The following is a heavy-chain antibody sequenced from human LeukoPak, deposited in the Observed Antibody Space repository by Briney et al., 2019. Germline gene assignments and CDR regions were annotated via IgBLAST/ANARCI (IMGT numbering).Heavy chain of an antibody. CDR1: GFTVSHNY. D-gene: IGHD3-22*01. CDR3: ARDRHYYDTSGDRSYFFDY. V-gene: IGHV3-53*01. Sequence: GGSLRLSCAASGFTVSHNYVSWVRQAPGKGLEWVSIIYNDGSSYYADSVKGRFTISRDNSKNTVYLQMNSLRAEDTAVYYCARDRHYYDTSGDRSYFFDYWGQGTLVIVSS. J-gene: IGHJ4*02. CDR2: IYNDGSS.